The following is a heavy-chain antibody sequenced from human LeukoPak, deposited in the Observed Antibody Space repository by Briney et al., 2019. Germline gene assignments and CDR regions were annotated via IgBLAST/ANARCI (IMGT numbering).Heavy chain of an antibody. Sequence: SETLSLTCAVYGGSFSGYYWSWIRQPPGKGLEWIGEINHSGSTNYNPSLKSRVTISVDTSKNQFSLKLSSVTAADTAVYYCASVYYDFWSGLGNSNWFDPRGQGTLVTVSS. V-gene: IGHV4-34*01. CDR1: GGSFSGYY. CDR3: ASVYYDFWSGLGNSNWFDP. D-gene: IGHD3-3*01. J-gene: IGHJ5*02. CDR2: INHSGST.